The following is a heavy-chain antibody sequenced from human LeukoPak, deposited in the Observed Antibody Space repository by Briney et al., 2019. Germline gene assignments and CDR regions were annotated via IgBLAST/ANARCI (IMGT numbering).Heavy chain of an antibody. D-gene: IGHD1-26*01. CDR2: ISAYNGNT. V-gene: IGHV1-18*01. Sequence: ASVKVSCKASGYTFTSFGISWLRQAPGQGLEWMGWISAYNGNTNYAQKLQGRVTMTTDTSTSTAYMELRSLRSDDTAVYYCALSGSYAPFDYWGQGTLVTVSS. J-gene: IGHJ4*02. CDR3: ALSGSYAPFDY. CDR1: GYTFTSFG.